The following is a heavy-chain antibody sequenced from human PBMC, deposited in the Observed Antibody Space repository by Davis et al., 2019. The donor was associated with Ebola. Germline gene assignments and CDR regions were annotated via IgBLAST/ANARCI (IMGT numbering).Heavy chain of an antibody. CDR3: ARDTEWFDP. Sequence: PGGSLRLSCAASGFTFSGYWMSWVRQAPGKGLEWVANIKQDGSEKYYVDSVKGRFIISRDDAKNSLYLQMNSLRAEDTAVYYCARDTEWFDPWGQGTLVTVSS. V-gene: IGHV3-7*03. CDR1: GFTFSGYW. CDR2: IKQDGSEK. D-gene: IGHD4-17*01. J-gene: IGHJ5*02.